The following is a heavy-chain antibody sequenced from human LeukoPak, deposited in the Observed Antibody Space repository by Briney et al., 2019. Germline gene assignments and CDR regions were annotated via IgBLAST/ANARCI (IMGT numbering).Heavy chain of an antibody. CDR1: RYTFTSYY. Sequence: ASVKVSCKASRYTFTSYYMHWVRQAPGQGLEWMGRINPSGGNTIYAQNFQGGLTMTRDMSTSTVHMELSSLRSEDTAVYFCASEGRRDGYNTFDYWGQGSLVTVSS. CDR3: ASEGRRDGYNTFDY. CDR2: INPSGGNT. D-gene: IGHD5-24*01. V-gene: IGHV1-46*01. J-gene: IGHJ4*02.